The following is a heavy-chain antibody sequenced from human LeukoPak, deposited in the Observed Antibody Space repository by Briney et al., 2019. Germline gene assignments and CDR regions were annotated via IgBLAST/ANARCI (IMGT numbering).Heavy chain of an antibody. D-gene: IGHD3-3*01. J-gene: IGHJ5*02. Sequence: SETLSLTCTVSGGSISDYYWTWIRQPAGKGLEWIGRIYTSGGTNYNPSLKSRVTISVDTSENQFSLKLNSVTAADTAVYYCATGWSGYYWTTWGQGTLVAVSS. V-gene: IGHV4-4*07. CDR2: IYTSGGT. CDR1: GGSISDYY. CDR3: ATGWSGYYWTT.